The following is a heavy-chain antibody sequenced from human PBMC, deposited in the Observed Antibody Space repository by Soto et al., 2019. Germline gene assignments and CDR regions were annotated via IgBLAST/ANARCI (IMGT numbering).Heavy chain of an antibody. D-gene: IGHD2-2*01. CDR1: GYTFTSYG. CDR3: AKGVGYCSSTSCSPAYYFDY. V-gene: IGHV1-18*01. Sequence: QVQLVQSGAEVKKPGASVKVSCKASGYTFTSYGISWVRQAPGQGLEWMGWISAYNGNTNYAQKLQGRVTMTTDTSKSTAYMELRSLRSDDTAVYYCAKGVGYCSSTSCSPAYYFDYWGQGPLVTVSS. J-gene: IGHJ4*02. CDR2: ISAYNGNT.